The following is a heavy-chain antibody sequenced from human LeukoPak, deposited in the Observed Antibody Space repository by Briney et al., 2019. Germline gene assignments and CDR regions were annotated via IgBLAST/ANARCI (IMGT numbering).Heavy chain of an antibody. V-gene: IGHV6-1*01. CDR2: TYYRSKWYN. D-gene: IGHD2-8*01. CDR3: ARGEYCTNGVCYYFDY. CDR1: GDSVSSNSAA. Sequence: SQTPSLTCAISGDSVSSNSAAWNWIRQSPSRGLEWLGRTYYRSKWYNDYAVSVKSRITINPDTSKNQFSLQLNSVTPEDTAVYYCARGEYCTNGVCYYFDYWGQGTLVTVS. J-gene: IGHJ4*02.